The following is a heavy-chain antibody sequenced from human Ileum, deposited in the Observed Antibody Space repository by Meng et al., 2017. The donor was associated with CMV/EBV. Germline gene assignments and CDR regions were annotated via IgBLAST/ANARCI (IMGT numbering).Heavy chain of an antibody. CDR1: GFSFSTYA. V-gene: IGHV3-23*03. Sequence: ESLKISCAASGFSFSTYAMSWVRQAPGKGLEWVSIIYSDNFSTYYADSVKGRFTISRDNSKNTLYLQMNSLRAEDTAVYYCAKSLVPGAFDIWGQGTMVTVSS. D-gene: IGHD3-10*01. CDR2: IYSDNFST. CDR3: AKSLVPGAFDI. J-gene: IGHJ3*02.